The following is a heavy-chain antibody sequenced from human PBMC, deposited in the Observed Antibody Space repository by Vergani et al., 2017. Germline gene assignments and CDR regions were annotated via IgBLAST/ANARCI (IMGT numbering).Heavy chain of an antibody. CDR1: GFTFSSYG. D-gene: IGHD3-22*01. Sequence: QLQLVESGGGVVQPGRSLRLSCAASGFTFSSYGMHWVRQAPGKGLEWVAVIWYDGSNKYYADSVKGRFTISRDNAKNLLYLQMNSLRAEDTAVYYCARDPYYYDSSPGEGYFDYWGQGTLVTVSS. J-gene: IGHJ4*02. CDR3: ARDPYYYDSSPGEGYFDY. V-gene: IGHV3-33*01. CDR2: IWYDGSNK.